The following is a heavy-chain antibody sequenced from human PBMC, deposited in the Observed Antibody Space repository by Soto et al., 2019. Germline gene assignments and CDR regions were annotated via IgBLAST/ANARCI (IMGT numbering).Heavy chain of an antibody. CDR1: GLTVSTNP. Sequence: VQLVESGGGLVQPGGSLRLSCAASGLTVSTNPMSWVRQAPGKGLEWVSVIYTGGGTHYADSVKGRFTISRDNSKNTVNLPLNSLRPEDTAVYYCARDGSGHWGQGTLVTVSS. J-gene: IGHJ4*02. CDR2: IYTGGGT. CDR3: ARDGSGH. V-gene: IGHV3-66*01.